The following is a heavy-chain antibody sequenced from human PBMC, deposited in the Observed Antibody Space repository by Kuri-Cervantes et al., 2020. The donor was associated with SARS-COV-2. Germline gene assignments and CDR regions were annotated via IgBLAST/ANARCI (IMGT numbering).Heavy chain of an antibody. D-gene: IGHD5-24*01. Sequence: GESLKISCAASGFTFSSYAMSWVRQAPGKGLEWVSVIYSGGSTYYADSVKGRFTISRHNSKNTLYLQMNSLRDEDTGLFYCARDRRWLQPLFDYWGQGTLVTVSS. CDR3: ARDRRWLQPLFDY. CDR1: GFTFSSYA. CDR2: IYSGGST. J-gene: IGHJ4*02. V-gene: IGHV3-53*04.